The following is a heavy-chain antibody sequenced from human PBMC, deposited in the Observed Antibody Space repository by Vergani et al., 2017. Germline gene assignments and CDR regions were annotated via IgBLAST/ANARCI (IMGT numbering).Heavy chain of an antibody. CDR2: IWYDGSNK. J-gene: IGHJ4*02. V-gene: IGHV3-33*01. CDR3: ARRKQQLVDYFDY. Sequence: QVQLVESGGGVVQPGRSLRLSCAASGFTFSSYGMHWVRQAPGKGLEWVAVIWYDGSNKYYADSVKGRFTISRDNSKNTLYLQMNSLRAEDTAGYYCARRKQQLVDYFDYWGQGTLVTVSS. D-gene: IGHD6-13*01. CDR1: GFTFSSYG.